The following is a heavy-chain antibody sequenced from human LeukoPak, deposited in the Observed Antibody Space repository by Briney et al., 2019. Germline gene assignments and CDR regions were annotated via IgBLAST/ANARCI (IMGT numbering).Heavy chain of an antibody. V-gene: IGHV1-69*13. CDR1: GYTFTGYY. J-gene: IGHJ4*02. Sequence: SVKVSCKASGYTFTGYYMHWVRQAPGQGLEWMGGIIPIFGTANYAQKFQGRVTITADESTSTAYMELSSLRSEDTAVYYCARSGIYYYDSSGYSQLDYWGQGTLVTVSS. D-gene: IGHD3-22*01. CDR2: IIPIFGTA. CDR3: ARSGIYYYDSSGYSQLDY.